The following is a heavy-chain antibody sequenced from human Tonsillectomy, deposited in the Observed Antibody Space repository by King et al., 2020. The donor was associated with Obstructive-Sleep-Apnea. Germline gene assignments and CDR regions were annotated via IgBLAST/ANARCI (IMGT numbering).Heavy chain of an antibody. CDR2: ISSSISTI. CDR3: AREDKQWLVRALDY. Sequence: VQLVESGGGLVQPGGSLRLSCAASGFTFSSYSMNWVLQAPGKGLEWGSYISSSISTIDYADSVKGRFTISRDNAKNSLYLQMNSLRAEDTAVYYCAREDKQWLVRALDYWGQGTLVTVSS. J-gene: IGHJ4*02. D-gene: IGHD6-19*01. V-gene: IGHV3-48*01. CDR1: GFTFSSYS.